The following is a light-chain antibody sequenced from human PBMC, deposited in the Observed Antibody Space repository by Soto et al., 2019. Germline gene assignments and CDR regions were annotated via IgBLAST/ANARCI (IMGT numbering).Light chain of an antibody. J-gene: IGLJ1*01. CDR3: SSCAGSNICV. V-gene: IGLV2-8*01. CDR2: EVT. Sequence: QSALTQPPSASGSPGQSVTISCTGTSSDVGGYNYVSWYQQHPDKAPKLMIYEVTKRPSGVPDRFSGSKSGNTASLTVSGLQAEDEADYYCSSCAGSNICVFGTGTKVTVL. CDR1: SSDVGGYNY.